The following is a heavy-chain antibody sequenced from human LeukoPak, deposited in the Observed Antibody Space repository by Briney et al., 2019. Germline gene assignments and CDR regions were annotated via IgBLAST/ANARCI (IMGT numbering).Heavy chain of an antibody. CDR3: AREGYYGSGSPPSLYFDY. Sequence: PGGSLRLSCAASGFTFSSYGMHWVRQAPGKGLEWVAVIWYDGSNKYYADSVKGRFTISRDNSKNTLYLQMNSLRAEDTAIYYCAREGYYGSGSPPSLYFDYWGQGTLVTVSS. D-gene: IGHD3-10*01. CDR2: IWYDGSNK. V-gene: IGHV3-33*01. CDR1: GFTFSSYG. J-gene: IGHJ4*02.